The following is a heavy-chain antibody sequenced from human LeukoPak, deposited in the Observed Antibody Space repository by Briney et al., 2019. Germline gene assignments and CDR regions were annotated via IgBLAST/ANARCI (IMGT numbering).Heavy chain of an antibody. V-gene: IGHV1-2*02. D-gene: IGHD6-19*01. CDR1: GYTFTGYY. CDR3: ARDPHEFSSGWSHFDY. J-gene: IGHJ4*01. CDR2: INPNSGGT. Sequence: GASVKVSCKASGYTFTGYYMHWVRQAPGQGLEWMGWINPNSGGTNYAQKFQARVTMTRVTSISTAYMELIRLRSDTAAVYSWARDPHEFSSGWSHFDYWGHGTLVPVSS.